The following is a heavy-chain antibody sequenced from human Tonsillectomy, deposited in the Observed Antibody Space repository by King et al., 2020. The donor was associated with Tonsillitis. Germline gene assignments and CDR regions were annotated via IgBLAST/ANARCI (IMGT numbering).Heavy chain of an antibody. D-gene: IGHD3-22*01. J-gene: IGHJ2*01. CDR3: AKDMNYYDSSDRYFDL. V-gene: IGHV4-38-2*01. CDR2: YYHSGTT. Sequence: QLQESGPGLVKPSETLSLTCAVSGCSISTGYYWGWLRQPPGKGLEWIGSYYHSGTTYYTPSLKSRVTISVDTSRNQFSLKLSSVTAAYTAVYYCAKDMNYYDSSDRYFDLWGRGPLVTVSS. CDR1: GCSISTGYY.